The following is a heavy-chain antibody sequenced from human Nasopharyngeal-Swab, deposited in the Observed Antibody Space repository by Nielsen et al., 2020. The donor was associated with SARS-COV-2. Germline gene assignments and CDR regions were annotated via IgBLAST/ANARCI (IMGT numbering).Heavy chain of an antibody. D-gene: IGHD6-13*01. V-gene: IGHV3-49*02. CDR2: IRSKAYGGTT. CDR3: TRAEYSSSWSPWSWFDP. J-gene: IGHJ5*02. Sequence: WIRQPPGKGLEWVGFIRSKAYGGTTEYAASVKGRSTISRDDSKSIAYLQMNSLKTEDTAVYYCTRAEYSSSWSPWSWFDPWGQGTLVTVSS.